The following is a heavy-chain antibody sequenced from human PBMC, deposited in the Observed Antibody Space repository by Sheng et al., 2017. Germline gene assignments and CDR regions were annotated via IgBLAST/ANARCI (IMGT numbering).Heavy chain of an antibody. CDR1: GFTFSSYG. J-gene: IGHJ5*02. CDR3: AKDRGVDYGLWGFDP. V-gene: IGHV3-23*04. CDR2: ISGSGGST. D-gene: IGHD4-17*01. Sequence: EVQLVESGGGLVQPGGTLRLSCAASGFTFSSYGMSWVRQAPGKGLEWVSAISGSGGSTYYADSVKGRFTISRDNSKNTLYLQMNSLRAEDTAVYYCAKDRGVDYGLWGFDPWGQGTLVTVSS.